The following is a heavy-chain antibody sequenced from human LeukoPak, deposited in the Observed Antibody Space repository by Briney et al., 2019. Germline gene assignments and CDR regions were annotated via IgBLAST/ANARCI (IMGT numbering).Heavy chain of an antibody. V-gene: IGHV3-9*01. Sequence: SLRLSCAASGFTFDDHAMHWVRQAPGKGLEWVSGISWNSGSIGYADSVKGRFTISRDNAKNSLYLQMNSLRAEDTALYYCAKAMGSRSGYAIDYWGQGTLVTVSS. CDR1: GFTFDDHA. CDR2: ISWNSGSI. D-gene: IGHD5-12*01. CDR3: AKAMGSRSGYAIDY. J-gene: IGHJ4*02.